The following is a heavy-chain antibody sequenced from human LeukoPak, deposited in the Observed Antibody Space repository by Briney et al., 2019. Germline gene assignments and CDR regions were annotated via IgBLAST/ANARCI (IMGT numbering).Heavy chain of an antibody. CDR1: GYTFSSYD. Sequence: EASVKVSCKASGYTFSSYDISWVRQAPGQGLEWMEWIIGYTGNTNYAQNLQGRVTMTTDTSTSTAYMELRSLRSDDTALYYCARSSWFGGRSEWRWFDPWGQGTLVTVSS. J-gene: IGHJ5*02. CDR2: IIGYTGNT. CDR3: ARSSWFGGRSEWRWFDP. V-gene: IGHV1-18*01. D-gene: IGHD3-10*01.